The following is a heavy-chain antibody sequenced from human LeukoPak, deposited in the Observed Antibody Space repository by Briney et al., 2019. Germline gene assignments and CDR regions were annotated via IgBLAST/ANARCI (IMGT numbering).Heavy chain of an antibody. J-gene: IGHJ4*02. Sequence: SQTLSLTCDISGDSVSSNSAAWNWIRQSPSRGLERLGRTYYRSKWYSEYAVSVRGRVTINPDTSKHQFSLQLNSVTPEYTAMYYFAGGSGSFHYWGRGTLVTVSS. CDR1: GDSVSSNSAA. D-gene: IGHD6-19*01. V-gene: IGHV6-1*01. CDR3: AGGSGSFHY. CDR2: TYYRSKWYS.